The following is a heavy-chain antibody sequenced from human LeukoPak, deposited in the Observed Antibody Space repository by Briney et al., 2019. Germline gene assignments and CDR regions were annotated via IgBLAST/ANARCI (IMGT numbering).Heavy chain of an antibody. Sequence: GGSLRLSWAASGFTFSDYYMSLIRQAAGKGLGWVSYISSSGSTIYYADSVKGRFTISRDNAKNSLYLQMNSLRAEDTAVYYCAELGITMIGGVWGKGTTVTISS. J-gene: IGHJ6*04. V-gene: IGHV3-11*04. D-gene: IGHD3-10*02. CDR3: AELGITMIGGV. CDR2: ISSSGSTI. CDR1: GFTFSDYY.